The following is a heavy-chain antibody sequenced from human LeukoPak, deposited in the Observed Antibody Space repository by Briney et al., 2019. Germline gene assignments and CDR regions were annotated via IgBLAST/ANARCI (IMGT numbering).Heavy chain of an antibody. CDR3: ARADPLKIDY. V-gene: IGHV4-61*08. CDR1: GDSISSGAYY. J-gene: IGHJ4*02. CDR2: IYYSGST. Sequence: SETLSLTCTVSGDSISSGAYYWSWIRQHPGKGLEWIGYIYYSGSTNYNPSLKSRVTISVDTSKNQFSLKLSSVTAADTAVYYCARADPLKIDYWGQGTLVTVSS.